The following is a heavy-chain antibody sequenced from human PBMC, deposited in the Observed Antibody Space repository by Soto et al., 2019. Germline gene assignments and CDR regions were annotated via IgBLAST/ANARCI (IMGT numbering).Heavy chain of an antibody. Sequence: QVQLVQSGAEVMKPGSSVKVSCKASRGTFSNYPISWVRQAPGQGLEWMGGIIPIFGTVNYAQKFQGRVTITADESTSTAYMELSSLRSEDTAVYYCARGNHRWLQLWYFDLWGRGTLVTVSS. D-gene: IGHD5-12*01. V-gene: IGHV1-69*12. CDR1: RGTFSNYP. CDR2: IIPIFGTV. CDR3: ARGNHRWLQLWYFDL. J-gene: IGHJ2*01.